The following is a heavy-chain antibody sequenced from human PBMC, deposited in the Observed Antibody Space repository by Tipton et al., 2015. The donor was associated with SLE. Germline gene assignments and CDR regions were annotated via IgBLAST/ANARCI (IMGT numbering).Heavy chain of an antibody. CDR3: ARHSSPNWTNFDY. J-gene: IGHJ4*02. CDR1: GGSFSGYY. CDR2: IFYNGNTY. Sequence: AGLVKPSETLSLTCAVYGGSFSGYYWGWIRQPPGKGLDWIGTIFYNGNTYYYTPSIKSRVTISVDTSKNQFSLKLISVTAADTAVFYCARHSSPNWTNFDYWGQGTLVTVSS. D-gene: IGHD1-1*01. V-gene: IGHV4-34*12.